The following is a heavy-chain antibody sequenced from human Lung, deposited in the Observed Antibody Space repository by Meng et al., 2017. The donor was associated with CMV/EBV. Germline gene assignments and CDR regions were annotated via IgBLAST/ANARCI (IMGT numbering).Heavy chain of an antibody. CDR3: LRRSGGSV. CDR1: GDSITNHNW. J-gene: IGHJ1*01. Sequence: QVQLRESGPALVKPSETRSLTRAVSGDSITNHNWWAWVRQPPGKGLEWIGEIPHRGSSAYNPSLKSRVSMSIDKSKNQFSLKLTSVTAADTAVYHCLRRSGGSVWGQGTLVTVSS. D-gene: IGHD3-10*01. V-gene: IGHV4-4*02. CDR2: IPHRGSS.